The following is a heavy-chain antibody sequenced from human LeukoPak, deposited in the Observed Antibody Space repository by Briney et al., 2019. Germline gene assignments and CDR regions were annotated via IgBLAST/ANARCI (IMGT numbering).Heavy chain of an antibody. CDR1: GFTFSRYG. J-gene: IGHJ4*02. D-gene: IGHD3-3*01. CDR2: ISGSGGST. Sequence: GGSLRLSCAASGFTFSRYGMSWVRQAPGKGLDWVSGISGSGGSTYYADSVKGRFTISRDNSKNTLYLQMNSLRAEDTAVYYCAKPCPFCQGYWGQGTLVTVSS. V-gene: IGHV3-23*01. CDR3: AKPCPFCQGY.